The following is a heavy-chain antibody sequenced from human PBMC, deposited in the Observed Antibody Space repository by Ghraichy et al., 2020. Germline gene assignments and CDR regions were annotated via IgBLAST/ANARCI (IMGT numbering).Heavy chain of an antibody. D-gene: IGHD1-26*01. J-gene: IGHJ4*02. Sequence: ASVKVSCKASGYTFTNYVMNWVRQAPGQGLEWMGWISTNTGNPTYAQGFTGRFVFSLDTSVSTAYLQISSLKAEDTAVYYCARVRRVVGATSADYWGQGTLVTVSS. CDR1: GYTFTNYV. CDR3: ARVRRVVGATSADY. CDR2: ISTNTGNP. V-gene: IGHV7-4-1*02.